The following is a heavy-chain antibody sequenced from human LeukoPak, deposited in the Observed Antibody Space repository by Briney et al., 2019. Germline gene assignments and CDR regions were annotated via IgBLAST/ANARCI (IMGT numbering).Heavy chain of an antibody. CDR1: GGSFSGYY. CDR2: INHSGST. D-gene: IGHD5-18*01. CDR3: ARGLYNYGHGDY. V-gene: IGHV4-34*01. Sequence: SETLSLTCAVYGGSFSGYYWSWIRQPPGKGLEWIGEINHSGSTNYNPSLKSRVTISVDTSKNQFSLKLSSVTAADTAVYCCARGLYNYGHGDYWGQGTLVTVSS. J-gene: IGHJ4*02.